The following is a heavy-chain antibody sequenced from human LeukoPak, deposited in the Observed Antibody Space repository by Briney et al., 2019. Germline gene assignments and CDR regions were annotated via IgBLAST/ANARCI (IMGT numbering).Heavy chain of an antibody. D-gene: IGHD3-22*01. CDR2: ILPIFGTA. V-gene: IGHV1-69*05. J-gene: IGHJ3*02. CDR1: GGTFSSYA. Sequence: SVKVSCKACGGTFSSYAISWVRQPPGQGLEWMGGILPIFGTANYAQTFQGRVTITTDESTSTAYMELSSMRSEDTAVYYCARGSRGITMIVVGITTSVGDAFDIWGQGTMVTVSS. CDR3: ARGSRGITMIVVGITTSVGDAFDI.